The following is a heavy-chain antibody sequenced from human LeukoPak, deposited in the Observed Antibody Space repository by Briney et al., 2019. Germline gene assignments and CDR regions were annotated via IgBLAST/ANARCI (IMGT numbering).Heavy chain of an antibody. CDR3: ARDHSGYSYGYYYFDY. J-gene: IGHJ4*02. D-gene: IGHD5-18*01. CDR2: IYSSGNT. V-gene: IGHV4-39*06. CDR1: GDSISSGRNY. Sequence: PSETLSLTCSVSGDSISSGRNYWGWIRQSPGTGLEWIASIYSSGNTHYNPSLKSRVTISVDTSKNQFPLKLSSVTAADTAVYYCARDHSGYSYGYYYFDYWGQGTLVTVSS.